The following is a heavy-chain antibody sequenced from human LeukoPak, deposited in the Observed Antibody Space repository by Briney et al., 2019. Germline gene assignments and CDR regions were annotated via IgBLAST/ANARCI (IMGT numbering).Heavy chain of an antibody. D-gene: IGHD4-11*01. Sequence: GGSLRLSCAASGFTFSSYGMHWVRQAPGKGLEGVAFIRYDGSNKYYADSVKGRFTISRDNSKNTLYLQMNSLRAEDTAVYYCAKDGGNYGFMDVWGKGTTVTVSS. J-gene: IGHJ6*03. CDR1: GFTFSSYG. V-gene: IGHV3-30*02. CDR3: AKDGGNYGFMDV. CDR2: IRYDGSNK.